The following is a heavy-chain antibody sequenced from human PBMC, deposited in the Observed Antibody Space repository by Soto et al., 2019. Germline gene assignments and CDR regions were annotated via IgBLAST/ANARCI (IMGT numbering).Heavy chain of an antibody. Sequence: GGSLRLSCAASGFTFSNYWMHWVRQAPGEGLVWVSRINTDESITTYADSVKGRFTISRDNAKNTLYLQMNSLRAEDTALYYWARSQYFGSGSYYSEFWGQGT. J-gene: IGHJ4*02. V-gene: IGHV3-74*01. CDR3: ARSQYFGSGSYYSEF. CDR2: INTDESIT. D-gene: IGHD3-10*01. CDR1: GFTFSNYW.